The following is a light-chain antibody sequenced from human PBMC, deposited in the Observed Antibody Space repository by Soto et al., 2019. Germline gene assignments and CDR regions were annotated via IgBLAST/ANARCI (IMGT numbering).Light chain of an antibody. J-gene: IGLJ1*01. CDR3: SSHTSASTLLYL. CDR1: SSDVGGYNY. CDR2: GVT. V-gene: IGLV2-14*01. Sequence: QSALTQPASVSGSPGQSITISCTGTSSDVGGYNYVSWYQQHPGIAPKLLIYGVTNRPSGVSTRFSGSKSGNTASLTISGLQAEDEADYHCSSHTSASTLLYLFGTGTKITVL.